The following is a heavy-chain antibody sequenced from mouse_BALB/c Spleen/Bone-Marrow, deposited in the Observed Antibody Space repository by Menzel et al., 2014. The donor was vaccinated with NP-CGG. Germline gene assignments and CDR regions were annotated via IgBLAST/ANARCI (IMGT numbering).Heavy chain of an antibody. CDR2: INPSTGYT. Sequence: VQLQQSGAELAKPGASVKMSCKASGYTFTSYWMHWMKQRPGQGLEWIGYINPSTGYTEYNQTFKGKATLTAVKSSTTAYMQLSSLTSEDSAVYYCARDDYDAFAYWGQGTLVTVSA. D-gene: IGHD2-4*01. V-gene: IGHV1-7*01. J-gene: IGHJ3*01. CDR1: GYTFTSYW. CDR3: ARDDYDAFAY.